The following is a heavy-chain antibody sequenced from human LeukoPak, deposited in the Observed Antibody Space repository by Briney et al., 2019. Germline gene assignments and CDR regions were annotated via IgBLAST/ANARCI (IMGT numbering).Heavy chain of an antibody. V-gene: IGHV3-21*01. Sequence: GGSLRLSCAASGFTFSSYWMSWVRQAPGKGLEWVSSISSSSRYIYYADSVKGRFTISRDNAKNSLFLQMSGLRAEDTAVYYCARVEGATTFNPWGQGSLVTVSS. CDR1: GFTFSSYW. CDR3: ARVEGATTFNP. D-gene: IGHD1-1*01. J-gene: IGHJ5*02. CDR2: ISSSSRYI.